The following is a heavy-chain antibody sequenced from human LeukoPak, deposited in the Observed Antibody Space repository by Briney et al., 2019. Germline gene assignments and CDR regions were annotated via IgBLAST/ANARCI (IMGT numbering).Heavy chain of an antibody. J-gene: IGHJ6*04. CDR3: AELGITMIGGV. V-gene: IGHV3-48*03. D-gene: IGHD3-10*02. CDR2: ISSSGSTI. Sequence: GSLRLSCAASGFTFSSYEMNWVRQAPGKGLEWVPYISSSGSTIYYADSVKGRFTISRDNAKNSLYLQMNSLRAEDTAVYYCAELGITMIGGVWGKGTTVTISS. CDR1: GFTFSSYE.